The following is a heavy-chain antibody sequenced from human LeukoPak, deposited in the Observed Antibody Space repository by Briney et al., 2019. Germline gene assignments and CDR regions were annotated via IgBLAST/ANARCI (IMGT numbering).Heavy chain of an antibody. CDR3: AGRLTTSPLYYYYGMDV. CDR1: GGSISSSSYY. J-gene: IGHJ6*02. Sequence: SETLSLTCTVSGGSISSSSYYWGWIRQPPGKGLEWIGSIYYSGSTYYNPSLKSRVTISVDTSKNQFSLKLSSVTAADTAVYYCAGRLTTSPLYYYYGMDVWGQGTTVTVSS. D-gene: IGHD4-11*01. CDR2: IYYSGST. V-gene: IGHV4-39*07.